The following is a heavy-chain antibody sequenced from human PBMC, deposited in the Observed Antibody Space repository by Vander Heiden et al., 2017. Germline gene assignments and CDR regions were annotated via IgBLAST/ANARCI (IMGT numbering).Heavy chain of an antibody. Sequence: QVQLQESGPGLVKPSETLSLTCTVSGGSISSYYWSWIRQPPGKGLEWIGYIYYSGSTNYNPSLKSRVTISVDTSKNQFSLKLSSVTAADTAVYYCARDKREGVRYFAHENYYYGMDVWGQGTTVTVSS. CDR3: ARDKREGVRYFAHENYYYGMDV. CDR2: IYYSGST. D-gene: IGHD3-9*01. CDR1: GGSISSYY. V-gene: IGHV4-59*01. J-gene: IGHJ6*02.